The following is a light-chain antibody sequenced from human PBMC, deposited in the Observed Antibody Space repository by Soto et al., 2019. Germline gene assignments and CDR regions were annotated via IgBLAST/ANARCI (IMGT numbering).Light chain of an antibody. CDR3: QQYNSYSPT. Sequence: DIQMTQSPSTLSASVGDRVTITCRASQSISYWLAWYQQKPGKAPKLLIYDASGLECGVPSRFSGSGSGTEFTLTISSLHPDDFATYYCQQYNSYSPTFGQGTEVEI. J-gene: IGKJ1*01. CDR1: QSISYW. V-gene: IGKV1-5*01. CDR2: DAS.